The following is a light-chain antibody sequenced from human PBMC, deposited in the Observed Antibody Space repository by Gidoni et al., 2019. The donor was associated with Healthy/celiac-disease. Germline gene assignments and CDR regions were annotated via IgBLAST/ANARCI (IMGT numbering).Light chain of an antibody. CDR2: LGS. Sequence: VMTQSPLSLPVTPGEPASISCRSSQSLLHSNGYNYLDWYLQKPGQSPQLLIYLGSNRASGVPDRFSGSGSGTDFTLKISRVEAEDVGVYYCMQALQTPAFGQGTRLEIK. J-gene: IGKJ5*01. CDR3: MQALQTPA. CDR1: QSLLHSNGYNY. V-gene: IGKV2-28*01.